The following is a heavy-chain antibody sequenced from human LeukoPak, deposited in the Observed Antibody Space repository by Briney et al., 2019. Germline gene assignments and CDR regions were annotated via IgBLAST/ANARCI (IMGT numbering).Heavy chain of an antibody. CDR2: IYTSGST. CDR3: ASNGIVVVPAAMGQSTHDLNYYYGMDV. J-gene: IGHJ6*04. V-gene: IGHV4-4*07. D-gene: IGHD2-2*01. CDR1: GGSISSYY. Sequence: SETLSLTCTVSGGSISSYYWSWIRQPAGKGLEWIGRIYTSGSTNYNPSLKSRVTMSVDTSKNQFSLKLSSVTAADTAVYYCASNGIVVVPAAMGQSTHDLNYYYGMDVWGKGTTVTVSS.